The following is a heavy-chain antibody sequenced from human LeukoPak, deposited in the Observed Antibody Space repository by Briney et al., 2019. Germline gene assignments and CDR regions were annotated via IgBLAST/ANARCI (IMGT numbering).Heavy chain of an antibody. D-gene: IGHD3-3*01. J-gene: IGHJ4*02. CDR3: AKDDTRSGATFDN. CDR1: GFTFSSSA. V-gene: IGHV3-23*01. CDR2: INGGGGST. Sequence: GGSLRLSCAASGFTFSSSAMSWVRQAPGKGLEWVSAINGGGGSTYYADSVKGRFTISRDNSKNTLYLQMNSLRADDTALYYCAKDDTRSGATFDNWGKGTLVTVSS.